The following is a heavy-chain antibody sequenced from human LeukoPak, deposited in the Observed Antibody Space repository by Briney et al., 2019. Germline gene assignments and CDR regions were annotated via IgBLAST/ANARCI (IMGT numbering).Heavy chain of an antibody. D-gene: IGHD3-10*01. CDR1: DSAYW. Sequence: GGSLSSPVQPLDSAYWMSWVRQAPGKGLEWVANINQDGSDKYYVDSVMGRFTISKDNAKNSVYLQMNSLRPEDAAIYYCAWYGVTHGLDVWGQGTTVTVSS. CDR2: INQDGSDK. CDR3: AWYGVTHGLDV. V-gene: IGHV3-7*01. J-gene: IGHJ6*02.